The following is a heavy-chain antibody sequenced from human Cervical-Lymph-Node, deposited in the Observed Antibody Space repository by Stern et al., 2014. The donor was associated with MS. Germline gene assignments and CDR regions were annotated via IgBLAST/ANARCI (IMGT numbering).Heavy chain of an antibody. CDR1: GFSLSNARMG. D-gene: IGHD3-10*01. CDR3: ARIPLWFGANYYYYGMDV. V-gene: IGHV2-26*01. CDR2: LFLNDEK. Sequence: QVTLRESGPVLVKPTETLTLTCTVSGFSLSNARMGVSWIRQPPGKALEWLAHLFLNDEKSYSTSLKSRLTISKDTSKSQVVLTMTNMDPVDTATYYCARIPLWFGANYYYYGMDVWGQGTTVTVSS. J-gene: IGHJ6*02.